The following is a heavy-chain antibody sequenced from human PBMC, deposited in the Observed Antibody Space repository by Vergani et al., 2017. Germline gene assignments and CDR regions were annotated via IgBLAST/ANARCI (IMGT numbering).Heavy chain of an antibody. CDR3: AXESVPLTVSYYDK. CDR2: IHPADSEI. J-gene: IGHJ4*02. D-gene: IGHD2-21*02. CDR1: GYRFTNFW. Sequence: EVQLVQSGAEVKKPGESMKISCKGSGYRFTNFWIAWVRQMPGKGLECMGIIHPADSEIRYSPSFQGQITISVDKSINTAYLQWSNLKASDTAMYYCAXESVPLTVSYYDKWGQGTLVTVSS. V-gene: IGHV5-51*03.